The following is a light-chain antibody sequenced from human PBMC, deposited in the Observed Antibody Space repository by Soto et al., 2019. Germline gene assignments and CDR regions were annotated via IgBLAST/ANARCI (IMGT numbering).Light chain of an antibody. J-gene: IGKJ1*01. V-gene: IGKV3D-20*02. Sequence: ILLTQSACTLTLSPWARATLSCRAIQSVSNNYLAWYQQKPGQAPRLLIYGASNRATGIPDRCSGSGSGTDFTLTISSLEPEDFAVYYCQQRSNWLTWTFGQGTKVDI. CDR1: QSVSNNY. CDR2: GAS. CDR3: QQRSNWLTWT.